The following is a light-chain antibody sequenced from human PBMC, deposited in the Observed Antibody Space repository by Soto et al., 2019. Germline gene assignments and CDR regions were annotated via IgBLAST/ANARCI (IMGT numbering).Light chain of an antibody. CDR3: QQRSNWPPIR. J-gene: IGKJ3*01. CDR1: QSVSSY. Sequence: EIVLTQSPATLSLSPGERATLSCRASQSVSSYLSWYQQKPGQAPRLLIYDASNRATGIPARFSGSGSGTDFTLTISSLEPEDFAVYYCQQRSNWPPIRFGPGTKVDIK. CDR2: DAS. V-gene: IGKV3-11*01.